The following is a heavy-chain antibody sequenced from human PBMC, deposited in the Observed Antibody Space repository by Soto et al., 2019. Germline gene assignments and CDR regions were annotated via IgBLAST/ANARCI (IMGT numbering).Heavy chain of an antibody. CDR1: GFTFSSYG. Sequence: PGESLKISCAASGFTFSSYGMHWVRQAPGKGLEWVAVISYDGSNKYYADSVKGRFTISRDNSKNTLYLQMNSLRAEDTAVYYCAKDRHSDIFTGYSYYFDYWGQGTLVTVSS. D-gene: IGHD3-9*01. CDR2: ISYDGSNK. J-gene: IGHJ4*02. V-gene: IGHV3-30*18. CDR3: AKDRHSDIFTGYSYYFDY.